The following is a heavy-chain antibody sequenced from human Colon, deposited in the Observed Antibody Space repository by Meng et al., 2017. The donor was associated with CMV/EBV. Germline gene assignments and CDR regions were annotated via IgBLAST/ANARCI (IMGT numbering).Heavy chain of an antibody. CDR1: GGNFGGYS. CDR3: ARGRDCINGLCFFDS. CDR2: IIPVYPMT. V-gene: IGHV1-69*10. D-gene: IGHD2-8*01. J-gene: IGHJ4*02. Sequence: SVKVSCKASGGNFGGYSISWVRQAPGQGLEWLGGIIPVYPMTHYAQKFQDSVTIIADKATSTAYMELNTLTSEDTAVYYCARGRDCINGLCFFDSWGQGTLVTVSS.